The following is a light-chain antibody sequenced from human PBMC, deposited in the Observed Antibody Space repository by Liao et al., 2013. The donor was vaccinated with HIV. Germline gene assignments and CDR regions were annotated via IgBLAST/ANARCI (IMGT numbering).Light chain of an antibody. Sequence: SYELTQPPSVSVAPGETAKITCGGDDIATKSVHWYQQKAGQAPVLVIYQDTKRPSGIPERFSASNSGNTATLTISATQAMDEADYYCQAWDTTVTTYVFGTGTKVTVL. J-gene: IGLJ1*01. CDR2: QDT. V-gene: IGLV3-21*01. CDR3: QAWDTTVTTYV. CDR1: DIATKS.